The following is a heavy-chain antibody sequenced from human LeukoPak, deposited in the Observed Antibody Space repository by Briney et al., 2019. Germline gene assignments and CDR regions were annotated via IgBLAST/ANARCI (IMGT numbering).Heavy chain of an antibody. V-gene: IGHV4-30-4*07. J-gene: IGHJ5*02. Sequence: SETLSLTCAVSGGSISRGDYSWNWIRQPTGRGLEFIGYIYNSGSTFYNPSLKSRVTMSVDTSRNQFALKLNSVTAADTAVYYCARDGISYCTNGVCRNWFDPWGQGTLVTVSS. CDR3: ARDGISYCTNGVCRNWFDP. D-gene: IGHD2-8*01. CDR2: IYNSGST. CDR1: GGSISRGDYS.